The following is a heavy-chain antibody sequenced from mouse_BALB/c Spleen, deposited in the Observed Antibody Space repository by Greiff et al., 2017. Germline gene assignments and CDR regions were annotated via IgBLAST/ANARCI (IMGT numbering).Heavy chain of an antibody. Sequence: QVQLKESGPGLVAPSQSLSITCTVSGFSLTSYGVHWVRQPPGKGLEWLGVIWAGGSTNYNSALMSRLSISKDNSKSQVFLKMNSLQTDDTAMYYCAREGGDYEYDGLAYWGQGTLVTVSA. V-gene: IGHV2-9*02. CDR1: GFSLTSYG. J-gene: IGHJ3*01. CDR2: IWAGGST. D-gene: IGHD2-4*01. CDR3: AREGGDYEYDGLAY.